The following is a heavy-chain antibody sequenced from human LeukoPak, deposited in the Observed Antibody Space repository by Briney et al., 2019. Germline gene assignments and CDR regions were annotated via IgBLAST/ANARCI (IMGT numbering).Heavy chain of an antibody. D-gene: IGHD6-13*01. CDR1: GGSFSGYY. V-gene: IGHV4-34*01. J-gene: IGHJ4*02. Sequence: SETLSLTCAVSGGSFSGYYWSWIPQPPGKGLEWIGEINHSGSTNYNPSLKSRVTISVDTSKNQFSLKLSSVTAADTAVYYCARGLRQRIAAAGTRFDYWGQGTLVTVSS. CDR3: ARGLRQRIAAAGTRFDY. CDR2: INHSGST.